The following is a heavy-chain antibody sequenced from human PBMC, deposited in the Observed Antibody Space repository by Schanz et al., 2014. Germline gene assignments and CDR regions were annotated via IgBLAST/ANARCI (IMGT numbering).Heavy chain of an antibody. D-gene: IGHD3-10*01. J-gene: IGHJ6*02. CDR1: GFIFSNSW. CDR3: ARAQGVIRLYYGVDV. V-gene: IGHV3-66*02. CDR2: IYSSGST. Sequence: EVQLVESGGGVVQPGGSLRLSCAASGFIFSNSWMSWVRQAPGKGLEWVSTIYSSGSTYYADSVRGRFTISRDNSMNTVYLQMNSLRSDDAAVYYCARAQGVIRLYYGVDVWGQGTTXTVS.